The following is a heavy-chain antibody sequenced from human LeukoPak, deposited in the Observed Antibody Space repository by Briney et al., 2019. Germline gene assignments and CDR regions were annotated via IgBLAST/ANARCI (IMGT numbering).Heavy chain of an antibody. J-gene: IGHJ4*02. Sequence: GGSLRLSCAASGFTFSTYGVHWVRQAPGKGLEWVAVIWHDGSSKYYADSVKGRFLLSRDNSLNTVYLQMNSLRAEDTAVYYCARDSDYRYRFYFWGQGT. CDR2: IWHDGSSK. CDR1: GFTFSTYG. D-gene: IGHD4-11*01. CDR3: ARDSDYRYRFYF. V-gene: IGHV3-33*01.